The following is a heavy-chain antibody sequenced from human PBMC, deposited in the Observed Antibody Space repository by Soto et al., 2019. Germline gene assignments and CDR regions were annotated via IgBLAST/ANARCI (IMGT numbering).Heavy chain of an antibody. CDR2: ISGSGAST. J-gene: IGHJ4*02. D-gene: IGHD3-3*01. CDR3: AKDRDVIRLLEWLLSGFDY. V-gene: IGHV3-23*01. Sequence: EVQLLESGGGLVQPGESLRLSCAASGFTFSSYAMSWVRQAPGKGLEWVSDISGSGASTYYADSVKGRFTISSDKSKKTLYLQMNNLRAEDTAVYYSAKDRDVIRLLEWLLSGFDYWRQGTQVTVSS. CDR1: GFTFSSYA.